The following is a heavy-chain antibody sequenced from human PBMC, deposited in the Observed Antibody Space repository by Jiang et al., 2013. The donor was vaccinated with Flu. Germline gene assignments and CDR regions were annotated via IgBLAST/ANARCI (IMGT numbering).Heavy chain of an antibody. CDR1: GYTFTSYD. CDR3: ARGPNGFLPWGSYSDY. J-gene: IGHJ4*02. Sequence: GAEVKKPGASVKVSCKASGYTFTSYDINWVRQATGQGLEWMGWMNPNSGNTGYAQKFQGRVTMTRNTSISAAYMELSSLRSEDTAVYYCARGPNGFLPWGSYSDYWGQGTLVTVSS. D-gene: IGHD3-16*01. V-gene: IGHV1-8*01. CDR2: MNPNSGNT.